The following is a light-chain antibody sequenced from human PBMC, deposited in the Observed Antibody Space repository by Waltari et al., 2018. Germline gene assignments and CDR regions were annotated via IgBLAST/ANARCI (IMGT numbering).Light chain of an antibody. CDR1: SSDDGFYNL. J-gene: IGLJ3*02. CDR3: CSYVGRNIWV. CDR2: EVI. Sequence: QSALTQPASVSGSPGQSITISCTGTSSDDGFYNLVSWYQQHPDKAPKRLVYEVIERPSGVSNRFSGSKSGNTASLTISGLQAEDEADYYCCSYVGRNIWVFGGGTKVTVL. V-gene: IGLV2-23*02.